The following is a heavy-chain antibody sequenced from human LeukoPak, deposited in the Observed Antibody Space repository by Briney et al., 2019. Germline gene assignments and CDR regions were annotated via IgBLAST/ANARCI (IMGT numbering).Heavy chain of an antibody. V-gene: IGHV3-23*01. CDR2: ISGSGGST. CDR3: AKGVSGPYYYYGMDV. CDR1: GFTFSSYA. Sequence: GGSLRLSCAASGFTFSSYAMSWVRQAPGKGLEWVSAISGSGGSTYYADSVKGRLTISRDNSKNTLYLQMNSLRAEDTAVYYCAKGVSGPYYYYGMDVWGQGTTVTVSS. J-gene: IGHJ6*02. D-gene: IGHD3-10*01.